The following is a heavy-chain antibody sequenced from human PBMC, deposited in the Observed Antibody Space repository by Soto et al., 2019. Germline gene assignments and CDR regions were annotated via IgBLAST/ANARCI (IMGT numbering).Heavy chain of an antibody. CDR2: IIPIFGTA. V-gene: IGHV1-69*13. CDR1: GGTFSSYA. D-gene: IGHD3-22*01. Sequence: ASVKVSCKASGGTFSSYAISWVRQAPGQGLEWMGGIIPIFGTANYAQKFQGRVTITADESTSTAYMELSSLRSEDTAVYYCARAPAPPFYDSSGSWFDPWGQGTLVTVSS. CDR3: ARAPAPPFYDSSGSWFDP. J-gene: IGHJ5*02.